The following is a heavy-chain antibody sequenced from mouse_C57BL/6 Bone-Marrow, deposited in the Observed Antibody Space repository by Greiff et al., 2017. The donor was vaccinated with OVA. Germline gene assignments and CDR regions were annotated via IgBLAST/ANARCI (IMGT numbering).Heavy chain of an antibody. V-gene: IGHV1-76*01. Sequence: QVQLKESGAELVRPGASVKLSCKASGYTFTDYYINWVKQRPGQGLEWIARIYPGSGNTYYNEKFKGKATLTAEKSSSTAYMQLSSLTSEDSAVYFCARSHYSNTWFAYWGQGTLVTVSA. D-gene: IGHD2-5*01. CDR2: IYPGSGNT. CDR3: ARSHYSNTWFAY. J-gene: IGHJ3*01. CDR1: GYTFTDYY.